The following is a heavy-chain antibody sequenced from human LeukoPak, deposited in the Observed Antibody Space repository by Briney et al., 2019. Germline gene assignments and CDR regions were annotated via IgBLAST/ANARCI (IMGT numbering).Heavy chain of an antibody. CDR3: ARSGYSNGWHDY. Sequence: PGGSLRLSCVASGLTFSNCELNWVRQAPGKGLEWISYISSSGSTSYYADSVKGRFTISRDNAKNSLFLQINSLRAEDTAVYYCARSGYSNGWHDYWGQGTLVTVSS. CDR1: GLTFSNCE. D-gene: IGHD6-19*01. CDR2: ISSSGSTS. J-gene: IGHJ4*02. V-gene: IGHV3-48*03.